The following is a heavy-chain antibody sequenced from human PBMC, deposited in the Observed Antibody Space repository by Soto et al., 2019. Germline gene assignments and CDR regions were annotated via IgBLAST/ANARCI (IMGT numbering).Heavy chain of an antibody. J-gene: IGHJ5*02. D-gene: IGHD6-6*01. CDR1: GYTFTSYY. CDR2: INPSGGST. Sequence: QVQLVQSGAEVKKPGASVKVSCKASGYTFTSYYMHWVRQAPGQGLEWMGIINPSGGSTSYAQKFQGRVTMTRDTSTSTVYMELSSLRSEDTAVYYCARNLYVPYSSSYGWFDPWGQGTLVTVSS. CDR3: ARNLYVPYSSSYGWFDP. V-gene: IGHV1-46*03.